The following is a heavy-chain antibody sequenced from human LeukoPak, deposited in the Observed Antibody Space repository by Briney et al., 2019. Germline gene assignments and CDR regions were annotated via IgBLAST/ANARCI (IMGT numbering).Heavy chain of an antibody. CDR2: IGEDGTAK. D-gene: IGHD3-16*01. Sequence: GGSLRLSCTASGFTFSGSWMTWVRQTPGKGLEWVANIGEDGTAKNYVDSVKGRFTISRDNAKNSLFLQMSYLRDEDTAIYYCASHRGISFWGQGTLVTVSS. CDR1: GFTFSGSW. J-gene: IGHJ4*02. V-gene: IGHV3-7*01. CDR3: ASHRGISF.